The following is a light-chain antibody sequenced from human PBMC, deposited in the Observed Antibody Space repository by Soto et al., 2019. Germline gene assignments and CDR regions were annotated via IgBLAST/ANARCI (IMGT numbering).Light chain of an antibody. V-gene: IGKV1-9*01. CDR3: QQFNSSPCT. J-gene: IGKJ4*01. CDR1: QDIRSS. CDR2: TVS. Sequence: DIQLTQSPSFLSASVGDRLTITCRASQDIRSSLAWYQQKPGKAPNLLIYTVSTLQSGVPSRFSGSRSGTEFTLSISSLQPEDVATYYCQQFNSSPCTFGGGTKVEI.